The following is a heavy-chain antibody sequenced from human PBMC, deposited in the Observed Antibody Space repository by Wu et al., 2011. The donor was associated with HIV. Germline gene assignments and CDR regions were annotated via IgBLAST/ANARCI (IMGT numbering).Heavy chain of an antibody. CDR3: ASRFLVVADHYYDSSGYPWPY. CDR2: IIPIFGTA. V-gene: IGHV1-69*14. Sequence: QVQLVQSGAEVKKPGSSVKVSCKASGGTFSSYAISWVRQAPGQGLEWMGRIIPIFGTANYAQKFQGRVTITADKSTSTAYMELSSLRSEDTAVYYCASRFLVVADHYYDSSGYPWPYWGQGTLVTVSS. D-gene: IGHD3-22*01. CDR1: GGTFSSYA. J-gene: IGHJ4*02.